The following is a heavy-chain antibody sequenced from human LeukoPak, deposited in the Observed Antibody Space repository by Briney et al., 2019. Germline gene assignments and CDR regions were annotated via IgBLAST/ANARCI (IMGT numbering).Heavy chain of an antibody. J-gene: IGHJ4*02. V-gene: IGHV3-33*06. CDR3: AKDLGYCGSKTCYTGIDY. Sequence: SGGSLRLSCAASGFTFSSYGMHWVRQAPGKGLEWVALTWNDGFNKYYADSVKGRFTISRDNSKNTLYLRMDSLRAEDTAVYYCAKDLGYCGSKTCYTGIDYWGQGTLVTVSS. CDR1: GFTFSSYG. D-gene: IGHD2-2*02. CDR2: TWNDGFNK.